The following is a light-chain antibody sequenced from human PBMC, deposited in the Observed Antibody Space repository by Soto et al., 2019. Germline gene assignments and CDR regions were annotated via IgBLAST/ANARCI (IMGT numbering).Light chain of an antibody. V-gene: IGKV3-20*01. CDR3: QQYGSSPFT. J-gene: IGKJ3*01. Sequence: EIVLTQSPGTLSVSPGERATLSCRTSQSVSSDFLAWYQQKPGQAPRLLIYGASNRATGIPDRFSGSGSGTDFTLTISSLEPEDFAVFYCQQYGSSPFTFGPGTKVDI. CDR2: GAS. CDR1: QSVSSDF.